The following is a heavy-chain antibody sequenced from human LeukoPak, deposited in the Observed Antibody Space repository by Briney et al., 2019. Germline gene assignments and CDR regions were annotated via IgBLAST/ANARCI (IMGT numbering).Heavy chain of an antibody. Sequence: GGSLRLSCAASGFTFSDYYMSWLRQAPGKGLELLSYISRSGSTIYYADSVKGGFTISRDNSKNTLYLQMNSLRAEDTAVYYCARAPWELPIMLLPDYWGQGTLVTVSS. CDR1: GFTFSDYY. CDR2: ISRSGSTI. V-gene: IGHV3-11*04. J-gene: IGHJ4*02. D-gene: IGHD1-26*01. CDR3: ARAPWELPIMLLPDY.